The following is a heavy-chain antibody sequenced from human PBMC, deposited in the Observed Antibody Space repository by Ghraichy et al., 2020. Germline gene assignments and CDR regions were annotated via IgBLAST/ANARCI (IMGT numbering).Heavy chain of an antibody. Sequence: ALRLSCAASGFTFSSYEMNWVRQAPGKGLEWVSYISSGGDTIYYADSVKDRFTVSRDNAKNSLYLQMDSLRADDTAVYYCARDNYGHFDCWGQGTLVAVSS. J-gene: IGHJ4*02. D-gene: IGHD3-10*01. CDR2: ISSGGDTI. CDR1: GFTFSSYE. V-gene: IGHV3-48*03. CDR3: ARDNYGHFDC.